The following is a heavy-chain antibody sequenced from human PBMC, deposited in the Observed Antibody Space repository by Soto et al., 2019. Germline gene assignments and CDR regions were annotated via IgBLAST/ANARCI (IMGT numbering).Heavy chain of an antibody. Sequence: ASVKVSCKASGYTFTSYYMHWVRQAPGQGLEWMGWINPNSGGTNYAQKFQGWVTMTRDTSISTAYMELSRLRSDDTAVYYCARGLDVLRFLEWSTYYYYGMDVWGQGTTVTVSS. V-gene: IGHV1-2*04. J-gene: IGHJ6*02. CDR1: GYTFTSYY. CDR3: ARGLDVLRFLEWSTYYYYGMDV. D-gene: IGHD3-3*01. CDR2: INPNSGGT.